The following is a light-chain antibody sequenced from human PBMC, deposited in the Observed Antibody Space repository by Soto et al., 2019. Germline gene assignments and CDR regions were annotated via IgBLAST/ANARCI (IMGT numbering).Light chain of an antibody. CDR3: SSYTSTTVV. J-gene: IGLJ2*01. CDR2: DGS. Sequence: QSALTQPASVSGSPGQSVTISCTATTSDVGGYNYLSWYQQHPGKAPKLILYDGSSRPSGVSNRFSGSKSGNTASLIISGLQPEDEADYHCSSYTSTTVVFGGGTKVTVL. CDR1: TSDVGGYNY. V-gene: IGLV2-14*03.